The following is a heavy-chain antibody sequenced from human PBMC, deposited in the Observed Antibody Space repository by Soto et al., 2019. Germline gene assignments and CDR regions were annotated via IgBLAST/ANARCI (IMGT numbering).Heavy chain of an antibody. V-gene: IGHV4-39*01. J-gene: IGHJ5*02. CDR1: GDSMTSSSYY. CDR2: IYYSERTSYNSGST. Sequence: QLQLQESGPGLVKPSETLSLTCTVSGDSMTSSSYYWGWIRQPPGKGLEWIGSIYYSERTSYNSGSTYYGPSLKTRVTISGDTSKSQFSLKLSSVTAADTAVYYCARHTRNQFDPWGQGTLVTVSS. CDR3: ARHTRNQFDP.